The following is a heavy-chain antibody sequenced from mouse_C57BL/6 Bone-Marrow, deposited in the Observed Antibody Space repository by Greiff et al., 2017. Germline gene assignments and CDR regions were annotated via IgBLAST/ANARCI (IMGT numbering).Heavy chain of an antibody. D-gene: IGHD1-1*01. J-gene: IGHJ3*01. CDR3: ARSLLLRGFAY. V-gene: IGHV1-82*01. CDR2: IYPGDGDT. Sequence: QVQLQQSGPELVKPGASVKISCKASGYAFSSSWMNWVKQRPGKGLEWIGRIYPGDGDTNYNGKFKGKATLTADKSSSTAYMQLSSLTSEDSAVYVCARSLLLRGFAYWGQGTLVTVSA. CDR1: GYAFSSSW.